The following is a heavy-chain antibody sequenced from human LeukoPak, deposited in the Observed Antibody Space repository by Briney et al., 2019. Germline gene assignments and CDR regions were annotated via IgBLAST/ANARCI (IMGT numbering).Heavy chain of an antibody. CDR1: GFTSSNYG. D-gene: IGHD2-15*01. CDR2: IRSDGSNT. CDR3: AKTLTDYCSGGSCYSGSYYFDY. V-gene: IGHV3-30*02. J-gene: IGHJ4*02. Sequence: PGGSLRLSCAASGFTSSNYGMHWVRQAPGKGLEWVAFIRSDGSNTYYADSVKGRFTISRDNSKNTLYLQMNSLRAEDTAVYYCAKTLTDYCSGGSCYSGSYYFDYWGQGTLVTVSS.